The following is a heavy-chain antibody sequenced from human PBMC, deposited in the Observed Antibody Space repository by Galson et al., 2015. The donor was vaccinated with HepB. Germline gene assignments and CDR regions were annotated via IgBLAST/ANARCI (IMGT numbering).Heavy chain of an antibody. CDR2: ISTNSGNT. J-gene: IGHJ3*02. CDR3: ARDVRYAFEM. CDR1: GYTFTRHG. V-gene: IGHV1-18*01. D-gene: IGHD3-10*02. Sequence: CKASGYTFTRHGISWVRQAPGQGLEWMGWISTNSGNTYYAQKFQDRLIMTTERSTSTAYMELRSLTSDDTAFYYCARDVRYAFEMWGQGTMVTVS.